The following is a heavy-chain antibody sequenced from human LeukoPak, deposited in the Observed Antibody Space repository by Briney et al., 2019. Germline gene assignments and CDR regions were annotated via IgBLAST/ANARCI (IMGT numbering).Heavy chain of an antibody. J-gene: IGHJ4*02. D-gene: IGHD2-2*01. V-gene: IGHV1-69*13. CDR3: ASRLYCSNTRCRNFPFAY. CDR1: GGTFSSYA. Sequence: SVKVSCKASGGTFSSYAINWVRQAPGQGLEWMGVIIPIFGTANYAQKFQDRVTITADESTSTAYMELSSLRSEDTAIYYCASRLYCSNTRCRNFPFAYWGQGTLVTVSS. CDR2: IIPIFGTA.